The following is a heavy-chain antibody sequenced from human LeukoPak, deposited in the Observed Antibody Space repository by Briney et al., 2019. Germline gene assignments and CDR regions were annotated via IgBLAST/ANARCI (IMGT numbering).Heavy chain of an antibody. CDR2: ISYDGSNK. CDR3: ARDLQAMGSLDY. D-gene: IGHD5-18*01. CDR1: GFTFSRYT. J-gene: IGHJ4*02. V-gene: IGHV3-30-3*01. Sequence: GGSLRLSCAASGFTFSRYTMHWVRQAPGKGLEWVAIISYDGSNKYYADSVKGRFTIPRDNSKNTLYLQVNSLRAEDTAVYYCARDLQAMGSLDYWGQGTLVTVPS.